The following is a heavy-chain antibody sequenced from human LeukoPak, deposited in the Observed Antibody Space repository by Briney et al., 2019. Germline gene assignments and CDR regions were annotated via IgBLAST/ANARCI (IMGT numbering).Heavy chain of an antibody. V-gene: IGHV4-59*08. CDR2: ISYTGGET. CDR1: GGSINSYY. Sequence: SETLTLTCTVSGGSINSYYWSWIRQPPGKGLEWIGYISYTGGETNYNPSLKSRLTISVDTSKNPFSLILTSVTAADTAVYYCARQPGGTAAFDIWAQGTMVTVSS. J-gene: IGHJ3*02. CDR3: ARQPGGTAAFDI. D-gene: IGHD1-14*01.